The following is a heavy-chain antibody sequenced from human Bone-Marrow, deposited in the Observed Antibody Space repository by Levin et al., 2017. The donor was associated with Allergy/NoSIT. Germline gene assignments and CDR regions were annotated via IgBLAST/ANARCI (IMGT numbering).Heavy chain of an antibody. D-gene: IGHD3-22*01. Sequence: SQTLSLPCSVSGGSIPSSDHQWGWIRQSPGKGLEWIATINYSGTTYYNPSLKSRVTISVDTSKNQFSLSLSSVTAADTAVYYCARQTTYDYNSRDYHNVFYFDYWGQGTLVTVSS. J-gene: IGHJ4*02. V-gene: IGHV4-39*01. CDR2: INYSGTT. CDR1: GGSIPSSDHQ. CDR3: ARQTTYDYNSRDYHNVFYFDY.